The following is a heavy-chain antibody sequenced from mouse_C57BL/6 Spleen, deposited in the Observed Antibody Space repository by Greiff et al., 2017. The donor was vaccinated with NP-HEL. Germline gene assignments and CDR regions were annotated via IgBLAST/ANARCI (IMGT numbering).Heavy chain of an antibody. D-gene: IGHD2-5*01. V-gene: IGHV1-52*01. CDR3: ALDSNRYFDV. J-gene: IGHJ1*03. CDR2: IDPSDSET. Sequence: QVQLQQPGAELVGPGSSVKLSCKASGYTFTSYWMHWVKQRPIQGLEWIGNIDPSDSETHYNQKFKDKATLTVDKSSSTAYMQLSSLTSEDSAVYCCALDSNRYFDVWGTGTTVTVSS. CDR1: GYTFTSYW.